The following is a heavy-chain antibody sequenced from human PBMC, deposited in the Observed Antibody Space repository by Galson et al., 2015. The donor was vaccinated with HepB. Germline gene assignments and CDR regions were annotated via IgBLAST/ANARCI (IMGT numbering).Heavy chain of an antibody. Sequence: ETLSLTCTVSGGSVSSGSYYWSWIRQPPGKGLEWIGYIYYSGSTNYNPSLKSRVTISVDTSKDQFSLKLSSVTAADTAVYYCARGVLRYFDWPLEGWFDPWGQGTLVTVSS. D-gene: IGHD3-9*01. J-gene: IGHJ5*02. CDR2: IYYSGST. CDR3: ARGVLRYFDWPLEGWFDP. V-gene: IGHV4-61*01. CDR1: GGSVSSGSYY.